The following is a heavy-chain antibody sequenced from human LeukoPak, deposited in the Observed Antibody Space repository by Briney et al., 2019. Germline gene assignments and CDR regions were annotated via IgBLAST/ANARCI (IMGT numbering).Heavy chain of an antibody. V-gene: IGHV3-53*01. CDR1: GFXVSSNY. Sequence: GGSLRLSCAASGFXVSSNYMSWVRQAPGKGLEWVSVIYSGGSTYYADSVKGRFTISRDNSKNTLYLQMNSLRAEDTAVYYCVRGDYGDYTLFDYWGQGTLVTVSS. D-gene: IGHD4-17*01. CDR3: VRGDYGDYTLFDY. J-gene: IGHJ4*02. CDR2: IYSGGST.